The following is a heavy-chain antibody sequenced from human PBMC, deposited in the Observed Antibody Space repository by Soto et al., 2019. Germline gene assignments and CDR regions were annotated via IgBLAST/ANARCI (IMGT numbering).Heavy chain of an antibody. CDR3: ARRARPDFYYMDV. D-gene: IGHD6-6*01. CDR1: GFTLSGYA. J-gene: IGHJ6*03. Sequence: GGSLRLSCAASGFTLSGYAMDWVRQAPGKGLEYVSGISSNGVGTYYAKSVQGRFTISRDNSKNTVYLQMGSLRPEDMAVYYCARRARPDFYYMDVWCKGTTVTVSS. CDR2: ISSNGVGT. V-gene: IGHV3-64*01.